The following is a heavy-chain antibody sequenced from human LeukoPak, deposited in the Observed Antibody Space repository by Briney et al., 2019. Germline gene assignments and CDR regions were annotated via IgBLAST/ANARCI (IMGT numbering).Heavy chain of an antibody. CDR2: IIPIFGTA. CDR1: GGTFSSYA. J-gene: IGHJ6*03. V-gene: IGHV1-69*05. Sequence: ASVKVSCKASGGTFSSYAISWVRQAPGQGLEWMGGIIPIFGTANYAQKFQGRVTITTDESTSTAYMELSSLRSEDTAVYYCARVRGTAVRWYYDFWSGYGSYYYYMDVWGKGTTVTVSS. D-gene: IGHD3-3*01. CDR3: ARVRGTAVRWYYDFWSGYGSYYYYMDV.